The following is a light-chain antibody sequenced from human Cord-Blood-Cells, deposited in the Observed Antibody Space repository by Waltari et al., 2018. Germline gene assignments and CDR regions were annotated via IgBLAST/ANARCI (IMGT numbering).Light chain of an antibody. V-gene: IGLV2-23*01. CDR2: EGS. Sequence: QSALPQPASVSGSPGQSITISCTGTRSDVGSYNLVSWYQQHPGKAPKLMIYEGSKRPSGVSNRFSGSKSGNTASLTISGRQAEDEANYYCCSYAGSSTLVFSGGTKLTVL. J-gene: IGLJ2*01. CDR3: CSYAGSSTLV. CDR1: RSDVGSYNL.